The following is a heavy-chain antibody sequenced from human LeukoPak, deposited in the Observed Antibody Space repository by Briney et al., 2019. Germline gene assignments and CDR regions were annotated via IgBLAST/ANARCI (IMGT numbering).Heavy chain of an antibody. D-gene: IGHD2-15*01. CDR1: GYTFTNYA. V-gene: IGHV1-3*01. CDR3: ARERWHCRVNCHSVYYYALDV. Sequence: ASVKVPCKGSGYTFTNYAVHWVRQAPGQRLEWLGWINPGNGDTKYSQNFQGRVTVTSDTSAATAYVELNSLTSEDTAVYYCARERWHCRVNCHSVYYYALDVWGQGTTVTVSS. CDR2: INPGNGDT. J-gene: IGHJ6*02.